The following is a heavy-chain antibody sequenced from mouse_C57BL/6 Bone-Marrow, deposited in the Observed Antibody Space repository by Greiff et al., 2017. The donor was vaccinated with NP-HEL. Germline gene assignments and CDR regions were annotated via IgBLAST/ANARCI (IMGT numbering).Heavy chain of an antibody. V-gene: IGHV1-82*01. J-gene: IGHJ2*01. Sequence: VKLQQSGPELVKPGASVKISCKASGYAFSSSWMNWVKQRPGKGLEWIGRIYPGDGDTNYNGKFKGKATLTADKSSSTAYMQLSSLTSEDSAVYFCARSGTTVVDYWGQGTTLTVSS. CDR1: GYAFSSSW. D-gene: IGHD1-1*01. CDR3: ARSGTTVVDY. CDR2: IYPGDGDT.